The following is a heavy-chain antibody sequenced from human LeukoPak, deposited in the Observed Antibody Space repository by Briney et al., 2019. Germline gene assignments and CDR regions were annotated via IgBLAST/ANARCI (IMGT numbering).Heavy chain of an antibody. CDR3: ARRGYDYVWGSYRDNYYYYYMDV. CDR2: IYYSGST. V-gene: IGHV4-59*12. CDR1: AGSLSSYY. D-gene: IGHD3-16*02. Sequence: SQTLSLTCTVSAGSLSSYYWSWIRQPPGKGLEWIGYIYYSGSTNYNPSLKSRVTISVDTSKNQFSLKLSSVTAADTAVYYCARRGYDYVWGSYRDNYYYYYMDVWGKGTTVTISS. J-gene: IGHJ6*03.